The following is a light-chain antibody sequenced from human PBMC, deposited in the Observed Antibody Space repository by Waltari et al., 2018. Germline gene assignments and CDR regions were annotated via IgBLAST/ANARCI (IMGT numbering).Light chain of an antibody. CDR1: NNNVGYEG. CDR2: RNN. J-gene: IGLJ3*02. CDR3: SAWDSSLSAWV. Sequence: QAGLTQPPSVSKGLRQTATLTCTGNNNNVGYEGATWLQQHQGHPPKLLFYRNNNRPAGIAERFSASRSASTASLTITGLQTEDEADYYCSAWDSSLSAWVFGGGTKLTVL. V-gene: IGLV10-54*04.